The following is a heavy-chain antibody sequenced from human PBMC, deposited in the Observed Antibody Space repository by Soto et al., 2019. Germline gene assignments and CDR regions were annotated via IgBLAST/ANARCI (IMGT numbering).Heavy chain of an antibody. V-gene: IGHV3-49*04. Sequence: PGGSLRLSCAASGFTFSSYEMNWVRQAPGKGLEWVGFIRSKAYGGTTEYAASVKGRFTISRDDSKSIAYLQMNSLKTEDTAVYYCTRDLDFWSGYHYWGQGTLVTVSS. CDR3: TRDLDFWSGYHY. D-gene: IGHD3-3*01. J-gene: IGHJ4*02. CDR2: IRSKAYGGTT. CDR1: GFTFSSYE.